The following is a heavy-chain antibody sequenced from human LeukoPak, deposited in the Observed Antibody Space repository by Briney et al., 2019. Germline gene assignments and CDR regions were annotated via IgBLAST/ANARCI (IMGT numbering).Heavy chain of an antibody. CDR3: ARGVRIAVAGYIDY. D-gene: IGHD6-19*01. V-gene: IGHV3-30*04. J-gene: IGHJ4*02. CDR2: ISYDGSNK. CDR1: GFTFSTYA. Sequence: GGSLRLSCAASGFTFSTYAMHWVRQAPGKGLEWVAAISYDGSNKNYADSVKGRFTISRDNSKNTLYLQMNSLRADDTAVYYCARGVRIAVAGYIDYWGQGTLVTVSS.